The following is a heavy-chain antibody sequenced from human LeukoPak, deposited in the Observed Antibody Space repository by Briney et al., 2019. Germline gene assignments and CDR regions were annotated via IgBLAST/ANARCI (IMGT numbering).Heavy chain of an antibody. CDR2: IYYSGST. J-gene: IGHJ2*01. CDR3: ASEAVAGGWYFDL. Sequence: SETLSLTCTVSGGSISSYYWSWIRQPPGKGLEWIGYIYYSGSTNYNPSLKSRVTISVDTSKNQFSLKLSSVTAADTAVYYCASEAVAGGWYFDLWGRGTLVTVSS. CDR1: GGSISSYY. D-gene: IGHD6-19*01. V-gene: IGHV4-59*01.